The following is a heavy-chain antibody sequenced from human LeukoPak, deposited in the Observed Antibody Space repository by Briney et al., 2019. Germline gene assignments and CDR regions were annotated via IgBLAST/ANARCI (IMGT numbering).Heavy chain of an antibody. CDR3: ATVAAPEGPLEPYYFDY. CDR2: IIPIFGTA. D-gene: IGHD2-15*01. Sequence: SVKVSCKASGGTFSSYAISWVRQAPGQGLEWMGGIIPIFGTANYAQKFQGRVTITADESTSTAYMELSSLRSEDTAVYYCATVAAPEGPLEPYYFDYWGQGTLVTVSS. V-gene: IGHV1-69*13. CDR1: GGTFSSYA. J-gene: IGHJ4*02.